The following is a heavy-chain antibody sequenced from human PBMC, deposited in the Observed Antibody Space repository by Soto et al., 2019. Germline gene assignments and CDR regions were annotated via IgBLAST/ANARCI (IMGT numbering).Heavy chain of an antibody. CDR1: GFSLSTSGVG. Sequence: SGPTLVNPTQTLTLTCTFSGFSLSTSGVGVGWIRQPPGKALEWLARIDWDDDKYYSTSLKTRLTISKDTSKNQVVLTMTNMDPVDTATYYCARTEVETYYYGMDVWGQGTTVTVSS. V-gene: IGHV2-70*11. D-gene: IGHD1-1*01. CDR2: IDWDDDK. J-gene: IGHJ6*02. CDR3: ARTEVETYYYGMDV.